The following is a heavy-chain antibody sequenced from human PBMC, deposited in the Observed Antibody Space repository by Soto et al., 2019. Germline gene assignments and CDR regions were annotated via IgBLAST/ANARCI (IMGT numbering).Heavy chain of an antibody. V-gene: IGHV4-30-4*01. J-gene: IGHJ4*02. CDR1: GDSISTADYY. CDR2: IYYSGNT. Sequence: LSLTCTVSGDSISTADYYWNWIRQPPGKGLEWIGYIYYSGNTYYIPSLKSRVTISVDTSKNQISLKLNSVTAADTAVYYCARGIYSTSSFFDSWGQGTLVTVSS. CDR3: ARGIYSTSSFFDS. D-gene: IGHD6-6*01.